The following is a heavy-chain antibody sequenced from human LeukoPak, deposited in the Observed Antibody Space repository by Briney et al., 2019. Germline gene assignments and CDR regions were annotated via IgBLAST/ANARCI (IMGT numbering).Heavy chain of an antibody. Sequence: PGGSLRLSCVASGFTFSSYAMSWVRQAPGRGLEWVGRIKSKTDGGTPDYAAPVKGRFTISRDDSKNTLYLQMNSLKTEDTAVYHYTGVSRSSWYDYWGQGTLVTVSS. CDR2: IKSKTDGGTP. D-gene: IGHD6-13*01. CDR1: GFTFSSYA. V-gene: IGHV3-15*01. J-gene: IGHJ4*02. CDR3: TGVSRSSWYDY.